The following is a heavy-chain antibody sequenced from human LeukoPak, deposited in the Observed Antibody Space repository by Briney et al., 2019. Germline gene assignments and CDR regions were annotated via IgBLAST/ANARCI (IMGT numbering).Heavy chain of an antibody. CDR1: GYTFTSYY. CDR2: INPSGGST. D-gene: IGHD3-10*01. Sequence: GASVKVSCKASGYTFTSYYMHWVRQAPGQGLEWMGIINPSGGSTSYAQKFQGRVTMTRDTSTSTVYMELSSLRSEDTAVYYCARGLWGGNGSGSYYTKYVYYFDYWGQGTLVTVSS. CDR3: ARGLWGGNGSGSYYTKYVYYFDY. J-gene: IGHJ4*02. V-gene: IGHV1-46*01.